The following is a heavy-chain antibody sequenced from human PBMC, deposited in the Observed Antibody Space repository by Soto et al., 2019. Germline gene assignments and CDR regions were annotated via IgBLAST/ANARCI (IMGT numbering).Heavy chain of an antibody. Sequence: SETLSLTCTVSGGSISSSSYYWGWIRQPPGKGLEWIGSIYYSGSTYYNPSLKSRVTISVDTSKNQFSLKLSSVTAADTAVYYCARDSTVTRAFDIWGQGTMVTVSS. CDR2: IYYSGST. V-gene: IGHV4-39*02. CDR1: GGSISSSSYY. D-gene: IGHD4-17*01. J-gene: IGHJ3*02. CDR3: ARDSTVTRAFDI.